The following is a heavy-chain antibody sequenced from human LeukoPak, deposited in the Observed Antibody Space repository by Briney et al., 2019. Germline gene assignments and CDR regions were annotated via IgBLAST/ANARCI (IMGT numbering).Heavy chain of an antibody. CDR2: INHSGST. CDR3: ARPRAAFDI. V-gene: IGHV4-34*01. Sequence: SETLSLTCAVYGGSFSGYYWSWIRQPPGKGLEWIGEINHSGSTNYNPSLKSRVTISVDMSKNQFSLKLSSVTAADTAVYYCARPRAAFDIWGQGTMVTVSS. CDR1: GGSFSGYY. J-gene: IGHJ3*02.